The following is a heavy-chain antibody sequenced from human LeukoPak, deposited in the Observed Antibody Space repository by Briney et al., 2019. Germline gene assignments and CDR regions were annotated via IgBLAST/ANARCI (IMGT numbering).Heavy chain of an antibody. V-gene: IGHV3-74*01. Sequence: PGGSLRLSCAASGFSFSSYWMHWVRQAPGKGLVWVSRIKTDGGSTSCADSVKGRFTISRDNAKNTLYLQMNSLRDEDTAVYYCARGKVPAAMDYWGQGTLVTVSS. CDR3: ARGKVPAAMDY. CDR1: GFSFSSYW. CDR2: IKTDGGST. J-gene: IGHJ4*02. D-gene: IGHD2-2*01.